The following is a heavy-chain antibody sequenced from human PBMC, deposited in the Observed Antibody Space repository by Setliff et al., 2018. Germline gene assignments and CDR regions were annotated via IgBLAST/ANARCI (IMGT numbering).Heavy chain of an antibody. V-gene: IGHV1-69*05. CDR1: GGTFSSYA. CDR2: IIPIFGTA. Sequence: VSCKASGGTFSSYAISWVRQAPGQGLEWMGGIIPIFGTANYAQKFQGRVTITTDESTSTAYMELSSLRSEDTAVYYCAREHGYCSGGSCHYGMDVWGQGTTVTVSS. CDR3: AREHGYCSGGSCHYGMDV. J-gene: IGHJ6*02. D-gene: IGHD2-15*01.